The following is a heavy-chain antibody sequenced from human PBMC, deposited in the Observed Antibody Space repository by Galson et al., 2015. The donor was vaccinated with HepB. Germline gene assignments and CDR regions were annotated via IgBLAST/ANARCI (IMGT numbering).Heavy chain of an antibody. J-gene: IGHJ2*01. CDR2: ITWNSVNI. Sequence: SLRLSCAASGFSFDDYDMHWVRQAPGKGLEWVSGITWNSVNIDYADSVKGRFTISRDNAKNSLYLQMNSLRAEDTALYYCAKDQDFDLWGRGTLVTVSS. V-gene: IGHV3-9*01. CDR3: AKDQDFDL. CDR1: GFSFDDYD.